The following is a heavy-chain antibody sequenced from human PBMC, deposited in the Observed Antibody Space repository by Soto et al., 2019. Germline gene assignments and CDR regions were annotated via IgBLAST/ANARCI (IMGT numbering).Heavy chain of an antibody. J-gene: IGHJ4*02. D-gene: IGHD4-17*01. CDR2: ISAYNGNT. Sequence: QVQLVQSGAEVKKPGASVKVSCKASGYTFTSYGINWVRQAPGQGLEWMGWISAYNGNTNYAQNLQRRVTMTTDTSTSKAYMELRRLRSDDTAVYYCARDAGGAYDYGDTRAVYYWGQGTLVTVSS. CDR3: ARDAGGAYDYGDTRAVYY. CDR1: GYTFTSYG. V-gene: IGHV1-18*01.